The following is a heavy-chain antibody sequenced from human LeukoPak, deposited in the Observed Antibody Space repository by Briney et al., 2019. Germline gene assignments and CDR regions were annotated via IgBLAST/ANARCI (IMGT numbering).Heavy chain of an antibody. D-gene: IGHD2-21*02. CDR2: IIGGAGST. Sequence: GGSLRLSCAASGFSFSSHGMSWVRQAPGKGLEWVSGIIGGAGSTYYADSVKGRFTISRDNAKNSLYLQMNSLRAEDTAVYYCARQGDHWDPNWFDPWGQGTLVTVPS. V-gene: IGHV3-23*01. CDR3: ARQGDHWDPNWFDP. J-gene: IGHJ5*02. CDR1: GFSFSSHG.